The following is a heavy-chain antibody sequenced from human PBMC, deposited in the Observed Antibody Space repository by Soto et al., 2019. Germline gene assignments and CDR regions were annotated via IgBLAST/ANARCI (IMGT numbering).Heavy chain of an antibody. CDR1: GFTFSNYA. CDR2: IDGSGYST. CDR3: AKKRVVSASPNNFDY. D-gene: IGHD2-21*01. J-gene: IGHJ4*02. Sequence: PGGSLRLSCAASGFTFSNYAMGWVRQAPGKGLEWVSSIDGSGYSTYYADSVKGRFTLSRDNSKNTLYLQMNSLRVEDTAVYYCAKKRVVSASPNNFDYWGQGTLVTVSS. V-gene: IGHV3-23*01.